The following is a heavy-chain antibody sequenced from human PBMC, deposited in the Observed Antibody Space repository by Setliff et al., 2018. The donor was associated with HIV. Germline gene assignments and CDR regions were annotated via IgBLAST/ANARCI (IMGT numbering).Heavy chain of an antibody. CDR1: GFSFSNYA. J-gene: IGHJ4*02. Sequence: PGGSLRLSCAVAGFSFSNYAMTWVRQAPGKGLEWVSAIAGTSASTYYADSVKGRFTISRDNVRNTLYLQMNSLGVDDTAVYYCTRDLGWKLYDWWGQGTLVTVSS. CDR3: TRDLGWKLYDW. V-gene: IGHV3-23*01. D-gene: IGHD2-8*01. CDR2: IAGTSAST.